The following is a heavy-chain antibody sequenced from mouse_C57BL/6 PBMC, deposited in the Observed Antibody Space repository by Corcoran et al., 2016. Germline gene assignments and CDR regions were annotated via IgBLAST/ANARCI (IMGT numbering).Heavy chain of an antibody. CDR3: ARIWDGYARDY. CDR1: GYAFSSYW. CDR2: IYPGDGDT. Sequence: QLHPSFSSLVKPGASVKISCKASGYAFSSYWMNWVKQRPGKGLEWIGQIYPGDGDTNYNGKVKGKATLTANKSSSTAYMHLSSLTSEDSAVYFCARIWDGYARDYWGQGTSVTVSS. D-gene: IGHD4-1*01. J-gene: IGHJ4*01. V-gene: IGHV1-80*01.